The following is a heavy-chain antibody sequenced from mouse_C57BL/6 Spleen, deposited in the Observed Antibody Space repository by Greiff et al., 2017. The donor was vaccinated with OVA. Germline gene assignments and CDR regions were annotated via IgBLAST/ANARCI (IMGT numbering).Heavy chain of an antibody. CDR3: ARDPFCYGSSRGGAMDY. J-gene: IGHJ4*01. V-gene: IGHV1-19*01. Sequence: VQLQQSGPVLVKPGASVKMSCKASGYTFTDYYMNWVKQSHGKSLEWIGVINPYNGGTSYNQKFKGKATLTVDKSSSTAYMELNSLTSEDSAVYYCARDPFCYGSSRGGAMDYWGQGTSVTVSS. CDR1: GYTFTDYY. CDR2: INPYNGGT. D-gene: IGHD1-1*01.